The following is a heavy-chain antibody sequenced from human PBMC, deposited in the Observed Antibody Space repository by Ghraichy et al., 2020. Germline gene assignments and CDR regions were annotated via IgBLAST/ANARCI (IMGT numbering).Heavy chain of an antibody. D-gene: IGHD6-19*01. J-gene: IGHJ4*02. V-gene: IGHV3-23*01. CDR2: ISGSGDNS. CDR1: GFTFASYS. CDR3: TKGERSSGWLSHAY. Sequence: GGSLRLSCAASGFTFASYSMSWVHQAPGKGLEWVSDISGSGDNSHYADSVMGRFTVSRDNSKNTVYLQINSLTAEDTAIYYCTKGERSSGWLSHAYWGQGILVTVSS.